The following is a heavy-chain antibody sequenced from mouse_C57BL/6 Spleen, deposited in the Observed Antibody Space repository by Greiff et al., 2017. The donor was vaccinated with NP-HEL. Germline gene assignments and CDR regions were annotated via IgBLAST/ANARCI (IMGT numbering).Heavy chain of an antibody. CDR1: GYTFTDYE. Sequence: QVQLKESGAELVRPGASVTLSCKASGYTFTDYEMHWVKQTPVHGLEWIGAIDPETGGTAYNQKFKGKAILTADKSSSTAYMELRSLTSEDSAVYYCTRLEAAWFAYWGQGTLVTVSA. CDR2: IDPETGGT. V-gene: IGHV1-15*01. J-gene: IGHJ3*01. CDR3: TRLEAAWFAY.